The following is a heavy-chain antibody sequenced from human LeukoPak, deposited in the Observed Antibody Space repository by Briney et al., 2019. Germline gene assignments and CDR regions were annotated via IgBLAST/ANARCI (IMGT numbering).Heavy chain of an antibody. V-gene: IGHV1-2*02. D-gene: IGHD2-15*01. J-gene: IGHJ4*02. CDR2: INPNSGGT. CDR3: ARRGLGYCSGGSCNLDY. Sequence: ASVKVSCKASGYTFTGYYMHWVRQAPGQGPEWMGWINPNSGGTNYAQKFQGRVTMTRDTSISTAYMELSRLRSDDTAVYYCARRGLGYCSGGSCNLDYWGQGTLVTVSS. CDR1: GYTFTGYY.